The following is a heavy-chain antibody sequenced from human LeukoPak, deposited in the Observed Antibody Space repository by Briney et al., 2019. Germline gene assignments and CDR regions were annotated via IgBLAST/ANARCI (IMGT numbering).Heavy chain of an antibody. D-gene: IGHD2-2*01. V-gene: IGHV3-33*08. J-gene: IGHJ6*02. Sequence: GGSLRLSCAASGFTFSTYAMSWVRQAPGKGLEWVAVIWSDGNNKEHGDSVKGRFTISRDNSKNTLYLQMNSLRAEDTAMYYCARDYCSSISCMDAWGQGTTVTVSS. CDR2: IWSDGNNK. CDR3: ARDYCSSISCMDA. CDR1: GFTFSTYA.